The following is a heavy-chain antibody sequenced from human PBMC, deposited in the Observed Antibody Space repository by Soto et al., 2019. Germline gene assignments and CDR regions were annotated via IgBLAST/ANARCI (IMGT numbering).Heavy chain of an antibody. CDR1: GGSFSGYY. CDR3: ASQALPYFDWSPTLLYYLAV. J-gene: IGHJ6*03. V-gene: IGHV4-34*01. D-gene: IGHD3-9*01. CDR2: INHSGNT. Sequence: SETLSLTCAVYGGSFSGYYWSWIRQPPGKGLKWIGEINHSGNTNYNPSLKRRVTISVDKSKNQFSLKLSSVTAADTAVYYCASQALPYFDWSPTLLYYLAVWGKGTTVTVSS.